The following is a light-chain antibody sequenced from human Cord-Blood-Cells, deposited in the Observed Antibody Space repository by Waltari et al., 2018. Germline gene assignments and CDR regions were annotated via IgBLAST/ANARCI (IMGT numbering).Light chain of an antibody. CDR3: QQYYSTPYT. V-gene: IGKV4-1*01. J-gene: IGKJ2*01. CDR2: WAY. Sequence: DIVMTQSPDSLAVSLVERATIHCKSSQSVLYSSNNKNYLAWYQQKPGQPPKLLIYWAYTRESGVPDRFSGSGSGTDFTLTISSLQAEDVAVYYCQQYYSTPYTFGQGTKLEIK. CDR1: QSVLYSSNNKNY.